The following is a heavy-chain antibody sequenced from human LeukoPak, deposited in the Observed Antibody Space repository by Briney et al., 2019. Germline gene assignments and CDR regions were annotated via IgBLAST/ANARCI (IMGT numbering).Heavy chain of an antibody. V-gene: IGHV4-59*01. Sequence: TSETLSLTCAVSGASINDFYWTWIRQPPGKGLKWIGYIYYSGSTNYNPSLKSRVTISVDTSKNQFSLKLSSVTAADTAVYYCARDYYDSSGYAYWYFDLWGRGTLVTVSS. CDR2: IYYSGST. CDR1: GASINDFY. D-gene: IGHD3-22*01. J-gene: IGHJ2*01. CDR3: ARDYYDSSGYAYWYFDL.